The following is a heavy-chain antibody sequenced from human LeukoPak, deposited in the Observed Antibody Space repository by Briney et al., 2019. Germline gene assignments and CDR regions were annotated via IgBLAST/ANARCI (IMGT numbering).Heavy chain of an antibody. Sequence: GGSLRLLCAASGFTFSSYGMHWVRQAPGKGLEWVAFIRYDGSNKYYADSVKGRFTISRDNSKNTLYLQMNSLRAEDTAVYYCANYPSSWYPTADYYYYMDVWGKGTTVTVSS. D-gene: IGHD6-13*01. J-gene: IGHJ6*03. CDR3: ANYPSSWYPTADYYYYMDV. CDR1: GFTFSSYG. CDR2: IRYDGSNK. V-gene: IGHV3-30*02.